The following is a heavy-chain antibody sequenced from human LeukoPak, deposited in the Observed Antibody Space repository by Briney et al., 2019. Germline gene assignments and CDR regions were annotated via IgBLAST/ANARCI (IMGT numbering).Heavy chain of an antibody. D-gene: IGHD3-22*01. Sequence: GGSLRLSCAASGFTFSSYEMNWVRQAPGKGLEWVSYISSSGSTIYYAGSVKGRFTISRDNAKNSLYLQMNSLRAEDTAVYYCASYYDSSGYHDIWGQGTMVTVSS. J-gene: IGHJ3*02. CDR1: GFTFSSYE. CDR3: ASYYDSSGYHDI. V-gene: IGHV3-48*03. CDR2: ISSSGSTI.